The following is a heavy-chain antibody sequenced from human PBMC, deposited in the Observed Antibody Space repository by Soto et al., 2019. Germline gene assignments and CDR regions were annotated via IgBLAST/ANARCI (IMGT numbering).Heavy chain of an antibody. V-gene: IGHV4-34*01. CDR2: INHSGST. CDR3: ARIQSGSYYYYYGMDV. CDR1: GGSFSGYY. D-gene: IGHD1-26*01. Sequence: SETLSLTCAVYGGSFSGYYWSWIRQPPGKGLEWIGEINHSGSTNYNPSLKSRVTISVDTSKNQFSLKLISVTAADTAVYYCARIQSGSYYYYYGMDVWGQGTTVTVSS. J-gene: IGHJ6*02.